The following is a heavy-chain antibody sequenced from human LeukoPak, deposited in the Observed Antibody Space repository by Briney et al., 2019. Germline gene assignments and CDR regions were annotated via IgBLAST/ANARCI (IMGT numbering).Heavy chain of an antibody. J-gene: IGHJ5*02. CDR2: INHSGST. Sequence: PSETLSLTCAVYGGSFSGYYWSWIRQPPGKGLEWIGEINHSGSTNYNPSLKSRVTISVDTSKNQFSLKLSSVTAADTAVYYCARVGYDFWSGYRALNNWFDPWGQGTLVTVSS. CDR3: ARVGYDFWSGYRALNNWFDP. V-gene: IGHV4-34*01. CDR1: GGSFSGYY. D-gene: IGHD3-3*01.